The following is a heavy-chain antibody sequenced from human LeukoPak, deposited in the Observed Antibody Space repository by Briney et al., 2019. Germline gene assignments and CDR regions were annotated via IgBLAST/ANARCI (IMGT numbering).Heavy chain of an antibody. CDR1: GFDFSTYW. Sequence: GGSLRLSCAVSGFDFSTYWMNWVRQAPGKGLVWVSRINSDGTITSYADSVQGRLTISRDNSKNTLYLQMNSLRAEDTAVYYCASGEWPQNYWGQGTLVTVSS. V-gene: IGHV3-74*01. J-gene: IGHJ4*02. D-gene: IGHD3-10*01. CDR2: INSDGTIT. CDR3: ASGEWPQNY.